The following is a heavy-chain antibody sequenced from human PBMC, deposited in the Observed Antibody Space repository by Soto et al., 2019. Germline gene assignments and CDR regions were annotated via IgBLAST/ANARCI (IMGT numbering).Heavy chain of an antibody. J-gene: IGHJ6*02. Sequence: ASVKVSCKASGYTFTSYYMHWVRQAPGQGLEWMGIINPSGGSTSYAQKFQGRVTMTRDTSTSTVYMELSSLRSEDTAVYYCATGDRVVSVYYYCGMDVWGQGNTVTFSS. CDR3: ATGDRVVSVYYYCGMDV. V-gene: IGHV1-46*01. D-gene: IGHD2-15*01. CDR2: INPSGGST. CDR1: GYTFTSYY.